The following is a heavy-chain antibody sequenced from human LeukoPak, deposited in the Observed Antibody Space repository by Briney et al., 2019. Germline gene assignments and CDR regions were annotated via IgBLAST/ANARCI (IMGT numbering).Heavy chain of an antibody. J-gene: IGHJ6*03. CDR3: ASSSPLQGDYYYYYMDV. Sequence: SETLSLTCTVSGGSISSSSYYWGWIRQPPGKGLEWIGRIYPSGSTKYNPSLKSRVTISLDTSKNQFSLKLSSVTAADTAVYYCASSSPLQGDYYYYYMDVWGKGTTVTVSS. V-gene: IGHV4-39*07. D-gene: IGHD2/OR15-2a*01. CDR2: IYPSGST. CDR1: GGSISSSSYY.